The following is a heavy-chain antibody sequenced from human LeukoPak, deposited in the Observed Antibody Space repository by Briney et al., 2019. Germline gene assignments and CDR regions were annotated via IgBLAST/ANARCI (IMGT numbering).Heavy chain of an antibody. CDR2: DNPDSGGT. V-gene: IGHV1-2*02. CDR1: GYTFSGYH. Sequence: GASVKVSCKPSGYTFSGYHIHWVRQAPGQGLEWVGRDNPDSGGTKYAQKFQGRVTVTRDTSISTAYMELTSLRFDDTAVYYCARSDVVTADWYFDIWGRGTLVTVSS. J-gene: IGHJ2*01. D-gene: IGHD2-21*01. CDR3: ARSDVVTADWYFDI.